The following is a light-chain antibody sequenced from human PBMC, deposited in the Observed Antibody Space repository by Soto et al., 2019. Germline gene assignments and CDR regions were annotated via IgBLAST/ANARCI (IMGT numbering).Light chain of an antibody. J-gene: IGLJ1*01. CDR3: TSFAGSNNPYV. CDR1: SSDVGGYNF. Sequence: QSALTQPPSASGSPGQSVTISCTGTSSDVGGYNFVSWYQQHPGKAPKLMIYQVNKRPSGVPDRFSGSKSGNTASLTVSGLQAEDEAEYSCTSFAGSNNPYVFGTGTKVTVL. V-gene: IGLV2-8*01. CDR2: QVN.